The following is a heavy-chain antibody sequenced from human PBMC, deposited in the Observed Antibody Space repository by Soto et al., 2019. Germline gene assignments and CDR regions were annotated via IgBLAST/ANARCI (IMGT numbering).Heavy chain of an antibody. V-gene: IGHV3-73*01. Sequence: SLRLSCAASGFTFSGSAMHWVRQASGKGLEWVGRIRSKANSYATAYAASVKGRFTISRDDSKNTAYLQMNSLKTEDTAVYYCTVGLNWFDPWGQGTLVTVSS. J-gene: IGHJ5*02. CDR2: IRSKANSYAT. CDR1: GFTFSGSA. CDR3: TVGLNWFDP. D-gene: IGHD3-3*01.